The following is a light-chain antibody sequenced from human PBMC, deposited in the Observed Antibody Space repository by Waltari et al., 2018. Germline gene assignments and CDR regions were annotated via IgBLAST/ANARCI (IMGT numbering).Light chain of an antibody. Sequence: QSVLTQPPSASETPGQRVTISCSGSHSNLGSNYLYWYQQLPGSAPKLLIYRNNLRPSGVPDRFSASKDGTLASLVISGLRSEDEGVYYCASWDESHYVFGGGTTVTVL. J-gene: IGLJ1*01. CDR1: HSNLGSNY. CDR2: RNN. CDR3: ASWDESHYV. V-gene: IGLV1-47*01.